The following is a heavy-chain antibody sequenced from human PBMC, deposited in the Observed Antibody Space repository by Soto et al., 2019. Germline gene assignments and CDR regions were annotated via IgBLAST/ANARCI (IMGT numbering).Heavy chain of an antibody. CDR1: CDSMSSGDYY. J-gene: IGHJ4*02. CDR3: ARRYCSGVSCYSYFDY. V-gene: IGHV4-30-4*01. D-gene: IGHD2-15*01. CDR2: SSYIGTT. Sequence: SETLSLTCTVSCDSMSSGDYYWGWIRQPPGKGLEWIGYSSYIGTTYYNPSLKSRVMISVDTSKRQFSLRLSSVTAADTAVYYCARRYCSGVSCYSYFDYWGQGGLVTVSS.